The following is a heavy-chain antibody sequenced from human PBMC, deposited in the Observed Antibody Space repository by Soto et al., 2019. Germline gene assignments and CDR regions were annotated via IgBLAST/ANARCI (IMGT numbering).Heavy chain of an antibody. CDR3: TTDQQWLVRNSYFDY. Sequence: GGSLRLSCAASGFTFSNAWMSWVRQAPGKGLEWVGRIKSKTDGGKTDYAAPVKGRFTISRDDSKNTLYLQMNSLKTEDTAVYYCTTDQQWLVRNSYFDYWGHGTLVTVSS. D-gene: IGHD6-19*01. CDR1: GFTFSNAW. CDR2: IKSKTDGGKT. J-gene: IGHJ4*01. V-gene: IGHV3-15*01.